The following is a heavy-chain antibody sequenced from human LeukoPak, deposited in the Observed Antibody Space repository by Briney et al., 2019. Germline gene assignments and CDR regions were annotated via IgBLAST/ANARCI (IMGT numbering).Heavy chain of an antibody. V-gene: IGHV1-69*04. CDR3: ARLGSSFDY. CDR1: GGTFSSYA. J-gene: IGHJ4*02. D-gene: IGHD3-10*01. Sequence: ASVKVSCKASGGTFSSYAISWVRQAPGQGLEWMGRIIPILGIANYAQKLQGRVTMTTDTSTSTAYMELRSLRSDDTAVYYCARLGSSFDYWGQGTLVTVSS. CDR2: IIPILGIA.